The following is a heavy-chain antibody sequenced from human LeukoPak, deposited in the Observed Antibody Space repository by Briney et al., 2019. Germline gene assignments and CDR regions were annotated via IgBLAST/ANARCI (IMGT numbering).Heavy chain of an antibody. CDR1: GFTFSSYG. D-gene: IGHD5-18*01. CDR2: IRYDGSNK. Sequence: GGSLRLSCAASGFTFSSYGVHWVRQAPGKGLEWVAFIRYDGSNKYYADSVKVRFTISRDNSKNTLYLQMNSLRAEDTAVYYCAKVILVDTAMVTVTYYYYYMDVWGKGTTVTVSS. CDR3: AKVILVDTAMVTVTYYYYYMDV. V-gene: IGHV3-30*02. J-gene: IGHJ6*03.